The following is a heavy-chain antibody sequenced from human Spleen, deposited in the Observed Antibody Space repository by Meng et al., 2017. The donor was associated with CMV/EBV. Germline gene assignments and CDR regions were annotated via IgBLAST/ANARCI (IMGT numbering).Heavy chain of an antibody. CDR3: ARDHYYESSGYNWFDP. J-gene: IGHJ5*02. V-gene: IGHV4-30-4*08. D-gene: IGHD3-22*01. Sequence: ASITSGAYYWSWLRQPPGKGLEWIGLIFHSGSTYYSPSLKSRLTISVDTSKNQFSLKLTSVTVADTAVYYCARDHYYESSGYNWFDPWGRGTLVTVSS. CDR2: IFHSGST. CDR1: ASITSGAYY.